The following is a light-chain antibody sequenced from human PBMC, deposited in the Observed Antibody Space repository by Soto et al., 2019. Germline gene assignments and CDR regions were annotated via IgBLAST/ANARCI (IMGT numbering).Light chain of an antibody. J-gene: IGLJ2*01. Sequence: QSALTQPASVSGSPGQSITISCTGTNNDAGAYPYVSWYQQHPGTAPKLIIYEVTNRPSGISDRFSGSKSGNTASLTISGLQAEDESDYYCSSFATSGTTVIFGGGTKVTVL. CDR3: SSFATSGTTVI. V-gene: IGLV2-14*01. CDR1: NNDAGAYPY. CDR2: EVT.